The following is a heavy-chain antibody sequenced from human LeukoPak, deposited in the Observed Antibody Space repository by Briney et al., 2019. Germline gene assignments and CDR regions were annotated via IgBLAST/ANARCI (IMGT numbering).Heavy chain of an antibody. V-gene: IGHV3-23*01. CDR1: GYTFSSSA. J-gene: IGHJ4*02. Sequence: PGGSLRLSCAASGYTFSSSAMSWVRQAPGAGLEWGLVISDSGGSTVHADSVKGRFTISRDNSKNTLYLQMNSLRAEGTAVYYCAKDMDVSIYGYNFDYWGQGTLVTVSS. CDR3: AKDMDVSIYGYNFDY. D-gene: IGHD5-24*01. CDR2: ISDSGGST.